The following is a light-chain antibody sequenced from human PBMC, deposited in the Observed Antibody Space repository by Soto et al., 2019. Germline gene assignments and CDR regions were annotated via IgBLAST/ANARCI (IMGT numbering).Light chain of an antibody. Sequence: NQSTYPSSSLSASVEDRVTITSRASQSISSYLNWYQQKPGKAPKLLIYAASSLQSGVPSRFSGSGSGTDFTLTSSSLQPKDFATYYCQQSYSFGQGTRLEI. CDR1: QSISSY. J-gene: IGKJ5*01. CDR2: AAS. CDR3: QQSYS. V-gene: IGKV1-39*01.